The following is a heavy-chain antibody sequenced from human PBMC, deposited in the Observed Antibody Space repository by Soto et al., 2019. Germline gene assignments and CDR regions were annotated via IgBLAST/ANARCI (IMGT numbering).Heavy chain of an antibody. V-gene: IGHV1-46*01. CDR1: GYTFTSYY. J-gene: IGHJ6*02. CDR2: INPSGGST. CDR3: AREVDYSTDYYYGMDV. Sequence: ASVKGSCKASGYTFTSYYMHWVRQAPGQGLEWMGIINPSGGSTSYAQKFQGRVTMTRDTSTSTVYMELSSLRSEDMAVYYCAREVDYSTDYYYGMDVWGQGTTVTV. D-gene: IGHD4-4*01.